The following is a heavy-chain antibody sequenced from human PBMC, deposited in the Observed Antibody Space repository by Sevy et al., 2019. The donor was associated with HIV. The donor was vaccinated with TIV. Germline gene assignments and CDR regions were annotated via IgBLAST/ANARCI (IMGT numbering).Heavy chain of an antibody. Sequence: GGSLRLSCAASGFTFSSYAMHWVRQAPGKGLEWVAVISYDGSNKYYADSVKGRFTISRDNSKNTLYLQMNSLRAEDTAVYYCARDLSLGYCTNGVCHPDFWGQGTLVTVSS. CDR3: ARDLSLGYCTNGVCHPDF. J-gene: IGHJ4*02. CDR1: GFTFSSYA. V-gene: IGHV3-30-3*01. CDR2: ISYDGSNK. D-gene: IGHD2-8*01.